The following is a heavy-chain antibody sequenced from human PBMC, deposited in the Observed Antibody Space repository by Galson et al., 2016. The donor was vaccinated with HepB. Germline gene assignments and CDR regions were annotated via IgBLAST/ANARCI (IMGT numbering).Heavy chain of an antibody. CDR1: GYTFTSYY. CDR3: ARDRSRFKTYSDFWSGEVGPSPGYYFDY. Sequence: SVKVSCKASGYTFTSYYLHWVRQAPGQGLEWMGIINSSGGNTRYAQKFQGRVTMTRDTSTSTVYMELSSLRSEDTAVYYCARDRSRFKTYSDFWSGEVGPSPGYYFDYWGQGTLVTVSS. D-gene: IGHD3-3*01. J-gene: IGHJ4*02. V-gene: IGHV1-46*01. CDR2: INSSGGNT.